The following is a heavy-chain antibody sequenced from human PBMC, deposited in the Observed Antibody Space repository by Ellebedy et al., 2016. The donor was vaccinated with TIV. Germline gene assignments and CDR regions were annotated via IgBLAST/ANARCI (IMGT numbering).Heavy chain of an antibody. CDR1: GFMFSNFR. D-gene: IGHD1-1*01. Sequence: PGGSLRLSCAASGFMFSNFRMNWVRQAPGKGLEWVAVVAADGGAKFYADSVKGQFTISRDNAKETVDLQMNGLTTDDTAMYYCARELGHDNWYFDLWGRGILVTVSS. V-gene: IGHV3-30*03. CDR2: VAADGGAK. CDR3: ARELGHDNWYFDL. J-gene: IGHJ2*01.